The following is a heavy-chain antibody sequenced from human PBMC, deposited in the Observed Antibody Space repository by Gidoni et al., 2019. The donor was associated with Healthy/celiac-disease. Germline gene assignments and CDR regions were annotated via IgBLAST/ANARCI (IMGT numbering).Heavy chain of an antibody. Sequence: EVQLVESGGGLVQPGRSLRLSCAASGFTFDAYAMHWVRQAPGKGLEWVSGISWNSGSIGYADSVKGRFTISRDNAKNSLYLQMNSLRAEDTALYYCAKDNYRYSSSWGVKDVWGQGTTVTVSS. V-gene: IGHV3-9*01. D-gene: IGHD6-13*01. J-gene: IGHJ6*02. CDR2: ISWNSGSI. CDR1: GFTFDAYA. CDR3: AKDNYRYSSSWGVKDV.